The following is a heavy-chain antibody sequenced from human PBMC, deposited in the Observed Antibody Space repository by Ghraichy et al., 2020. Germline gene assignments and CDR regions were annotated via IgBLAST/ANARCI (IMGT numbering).Heavy chain of an antibody. CDR3: ARNWAAYYYYGMDV. CDR2: IYYSGST. CDR1: GGSISSYY. V-gene: IGHV4-59*01. D-gene: IGHD7-27*01. Sequence: SETLSLTCTVSGGSISSYYWSWIRQPPVKGLEWIGYIYYSGSTNYNPSLKSRVTISVDTSKNQFSLKLSPVTAADKAVNYCARNWAAYYYYGMDVWGQGTTVTVSS. J-gene: IGHJ6*02.